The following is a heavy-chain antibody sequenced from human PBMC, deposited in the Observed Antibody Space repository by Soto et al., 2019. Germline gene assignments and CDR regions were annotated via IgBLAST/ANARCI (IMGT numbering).Heavy chain of an antibody. D-gene: IGHD4-17*01. CDR3: ASQYGDNDY. V-gene: IGHV4-59*08. Sequence: QVQLQESGPGLVKPSETLSLTCTVSGGSISSYYWSWIRQPPGKGLEWIGYIYYSGSTNYNPSLKSRVTISVDTAKNQFSRKLSSVTAADTAVYYCASQYGDNDYWGQGTLVTVSS. J-gene: IGHJ4*02. CDR1: GGSISSYY. CDR2: IYYSGST.